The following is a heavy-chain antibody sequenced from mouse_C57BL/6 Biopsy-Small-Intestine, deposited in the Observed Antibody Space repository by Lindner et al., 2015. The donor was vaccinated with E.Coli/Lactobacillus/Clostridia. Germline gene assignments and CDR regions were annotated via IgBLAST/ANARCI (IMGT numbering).Heavy chain of an antibody. CDR2: INPNSGVT. CDR1: GYSFTDYY. CDR3: APGRFSCFDY. V-gene: IGHV1-84*02. J-gene: IGHJ3*01. Sequence: SVKVSCKASGYSFTDYYIYWVRQAPGQGLELMGWINPNSGVTTYVQNFQGRVTMTRDTSISTAFMELSSLRTDDTAVYYCAPGRFSCFDYWGQGTLVTVS.